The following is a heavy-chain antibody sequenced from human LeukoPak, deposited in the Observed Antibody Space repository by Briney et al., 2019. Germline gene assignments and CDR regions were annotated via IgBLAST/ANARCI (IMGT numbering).Heavy chain of an antibody. Sequence: VASVKVSCKASGYTFTSYGISWVRQAPGQGLEWMGWISAYNGNTNYAQKLQGRVTMTTDTSTSTAYMELRSLRSDDTAVYYCATFDQLFAGPYYYDSSGSDWGQGTLVTVSS. CDR2: ISAYNGNT. V-gene: IGHV1-18*01. D-gene: IGHD3-22*01. J-gene: IGHJ4*02. CDR1: GYTFTSYG. CDR3: ATFDQLFAGPYYYDSSGSD.